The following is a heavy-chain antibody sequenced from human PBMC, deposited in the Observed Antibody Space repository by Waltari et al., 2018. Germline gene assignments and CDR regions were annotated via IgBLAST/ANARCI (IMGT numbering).Heavy chain of an antibody. CDR3: SGGVADYYYYGMDV. J-gene: IGHJ6*02. CDR2: IRSKAYGGKT. V-gene: IGHV3-49*03. CDR1: GFTFGDYA. D-gene: IGHD2-15*01. Sequence: EVQLVESGGGLVQPGRSLRLSCTASGFTFGDYAMSWFRQAPGKGPEWVGFIRSKAYGGKTEYAATVKGRFTISRDDSKSIAYLQMNSLKTEDTAVYYCSGGVADYYYYGMDVWGQGTTVTVSS.